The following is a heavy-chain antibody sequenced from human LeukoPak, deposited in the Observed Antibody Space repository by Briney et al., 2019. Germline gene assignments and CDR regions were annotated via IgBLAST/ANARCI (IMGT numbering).Heavy chain of an antibody. CDR2: IYPGDSDT. Sequence: GESLKISCKGSGYSFTSYRIGWVRQIPGKGLEWMGIIYPGDSDTRYSPSFQGQVTISADKSISTAYLQWSSLKASDTAMYYCARPEWELSAGAFDIWGQGTMVTVSS. CDR3: ARPEWELSAGAFDI. J-gene: IGHJ3*02. D-gene: IGHD1-26*01. CDR1: GYSFTSYR. V-gene: IGHV5-51*01.